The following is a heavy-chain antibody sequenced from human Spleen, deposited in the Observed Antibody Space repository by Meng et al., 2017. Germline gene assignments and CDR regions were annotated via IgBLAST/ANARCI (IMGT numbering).Heavy chain of an antibody. D-gene: IGHD3-22*01. Sequence: GESLKISCAASGFTFSDYYMSWVRQAPGTGLEWVSYISSSGDDAFYADSVKGRYTISRDNSKNTVFIQINSMIAEKTAVDDCARSPIDKYDLSDLPLDYWGQGTLVTVSS. CDR1: GFTFSDYY. CDR2: ISSSGDDA. V-gene: IGHV3-11*06. J-gene: IGHJ4*01. CDR3: ARSPIDKYDLSDLPLDY.